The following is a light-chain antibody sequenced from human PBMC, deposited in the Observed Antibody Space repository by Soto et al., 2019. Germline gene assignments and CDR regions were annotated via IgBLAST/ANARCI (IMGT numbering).Light chain of an antibody. CDR1: QSVSSD. J-gene: IGKJ1*01. V-gene: IGKV3-15*01. CDR2: GAS. CDR3: QKYNTWPRT. Sequence: EIVMTQSPATLSLSPGERATLSCRASQSVSSDLAWYHQKPGQAPRILIYGASTRATGIPDRFSGSGSGTELNLTINRLQSEDFAVYYCQKYNTWPRTFGQGTKVDIK.